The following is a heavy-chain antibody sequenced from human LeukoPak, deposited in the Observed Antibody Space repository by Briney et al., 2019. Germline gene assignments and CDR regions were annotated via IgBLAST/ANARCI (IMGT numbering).Heavy chain of an antibody. D-gene: IGHD3-22*01. CDR2: IHTSGST. CDR1: GGSISSYY. V-gene: IGHV4-4*07. CDR3: ARGRYYYDSSGYDTFDI. Sequence: SETLSLTCTVSGGSISSYYWSWIRQSAGKGLEWIGRIHTSGSTNYNPSLKSRVTMSGDTSKNQVSLKLSSVSAADTAVYYCARGRYYYDSSGYDTFDIWGQGTMVTVSS. J-gene: IGHJ3*02.